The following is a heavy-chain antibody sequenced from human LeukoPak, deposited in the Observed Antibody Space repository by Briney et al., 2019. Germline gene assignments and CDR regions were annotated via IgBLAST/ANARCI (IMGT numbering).Heavy chain of an antibody. Sequence: GGSLRLSCAASGFTFSSYGMHWVRQAPGKGLEWVAVISYDGSNKYYADSVKGRFTISRDNSKNTLYLQMNSLRAEDTAVYYCAKDDPSTSNYGMDVWGKGTTVTVSS. J-gene: IGHJ6*04. CDR1: GFTFSSYG. CDR3: AKDDPSTSNYGMDV. D-gene: IGHD2-2*01. CDR2: ISYDGSNK. V-gene: IGHV3-30*18.